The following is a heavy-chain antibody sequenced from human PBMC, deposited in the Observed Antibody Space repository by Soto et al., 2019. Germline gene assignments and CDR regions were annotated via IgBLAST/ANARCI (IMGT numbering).Heavy chain of an antibody. CDR1: GFTFSNYW. Sequence: EVQLAESGGGLAQSGGSLRLSCAASGFTFSNYWIHWVRQVPGEGLEWLSRINGDGSGTNYADSVKGRFTISRDNAKNTVYVQMNSLRAEHTAVYYCARGGLRAYWIDPWGQGTLVTVSS. CDR2: INGDGSGT. CDR3: ARGGLRAYWIDP. J-gene: IGHJ5*02. V-gene: IGHV3-74*01. D-gene: IGHD4-17*01.